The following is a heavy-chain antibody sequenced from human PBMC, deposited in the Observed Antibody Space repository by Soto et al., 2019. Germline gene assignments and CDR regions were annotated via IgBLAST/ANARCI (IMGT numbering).Heavy chain of an antibody. Sequence: ASVKVSCKASGYTFTSYGISWVRQAPGQGLEWMGWISAYNGNTSYAQKLQGRVTMTTNTSTSTAYMELRSLRSEDTAVYYCARARPDCSGGSCYGWGHYYYYYMDVWGKGTTVTVSS. V-gene: IGHV1-18*01. CDR1: GYTFTSYG. CDR3: ARARPDCSGGSCYGWGHYYYYYMDV. CDR2: ISAYNGNT. J-gene: IGHJ6*03. D-gene: IGHD2-15*01.